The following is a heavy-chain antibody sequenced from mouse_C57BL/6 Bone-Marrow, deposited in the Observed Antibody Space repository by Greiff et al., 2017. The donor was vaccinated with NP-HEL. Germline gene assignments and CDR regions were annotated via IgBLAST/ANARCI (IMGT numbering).Heavy chain of an antibody. CDR1: GYTFTDYY. V-gene: IGHV1-26*01. CDR2: INPNNGGT. Sequence: VQLQQSGPELVKPGASVKISCKASGYTFTDYYMNWVKQSHGKSLEWIGDINPNNGGTSYNQKFKGKATLTVDKSSSTAYMELRSLTSEDSAVYYCARKAYYGNPFAYWGQGTLVTVSA. CDR3: ARKAYYGNPFAY. J-gene: IGHJ3*01. D-gene: IGHD2-10*01.